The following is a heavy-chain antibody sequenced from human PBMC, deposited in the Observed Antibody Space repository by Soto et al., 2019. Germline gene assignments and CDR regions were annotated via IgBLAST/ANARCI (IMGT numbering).Heavy chain of an antibody. Sequence: PSETLSLTCAVYGGSFSGYYWSWIRQPPGKGLEWIGEINHSGSTNYNPSLKSRVTISVDTSKNQFSLKLSSVTAADTAVYYCARVYCSSTSCYWYFDYWGQGTLVTVSS. CDR2: INHSGST. V-gene: IGHV4-34*01. J-gene: IGHJ4*02. D-gene: IGHD2-2*01. CDR1: GGSFSGYY. CDR3: ARVYCSSTSCYWYFDY.